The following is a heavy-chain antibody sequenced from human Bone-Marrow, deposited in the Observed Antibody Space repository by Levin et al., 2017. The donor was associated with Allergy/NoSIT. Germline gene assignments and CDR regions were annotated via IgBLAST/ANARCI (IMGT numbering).Heavy chain of an antibody. V-gene: IGHV4-34*01. J-gene: IGHJ6*02. CDR2: INHSGST. CDR1: GGSFSGYY. D-gene: IGHD1-1*01. Sequence: SQTLSLTCAVYGGSFSGYYWSWIRQPPGKGLEWIGEINHSGSTNYNPSLKSRVTISVDTSKNQFSLKLSSVTAADTAVYYCARGESQTPTKSGLGPTYYYYYGMDVWGQGTTVTVSS. CDR3: ARGESQTPTKSGLGPTYYYYYGMDV.